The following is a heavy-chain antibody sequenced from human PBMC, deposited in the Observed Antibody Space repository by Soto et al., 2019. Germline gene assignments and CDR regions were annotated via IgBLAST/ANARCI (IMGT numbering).Heavy chain of an antibody. Sequence: AAAVNVSCKASGFTFTSSAVQWVRQARGQRLEWIGWIVVGSGNTNYAQKRQGRVTMTTDTSTSTAYMELRSLRSDETAVYYCARASPIVVVLAALDYYYGMDVWGQGTTVTVSS. J-gene: IGHJ6*02. CDR2: IVVGSGNT. D-gene: IGHD2-2*01. CDR1: GFTFTSSA. V-gene: IGHV1-58*01. CDR3: ARASPIVVVLAALDYYYGMDV.